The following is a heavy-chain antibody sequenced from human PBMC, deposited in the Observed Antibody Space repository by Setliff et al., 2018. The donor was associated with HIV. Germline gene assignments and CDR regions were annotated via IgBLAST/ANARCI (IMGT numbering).Heavy chain of an antibody. D-gene: IGHD5-12*01. V-gene: IGHV4-38-2*01. CDR2: IFHSAAT. J-gene: IGHJ4*02. CDR3: ARRGAYGYDYFDY. Sequence: SETLSLTCAVSGYSISSVYYWGWIRQPPGKGLEWIGSIFHSAATNYNPSLKSRVTISIDTSKNQFSLKLTSVTAADTAVYYCARRGAYGYDYFDYWGPGILVTVSS. CDR1: GYSISSVYY.